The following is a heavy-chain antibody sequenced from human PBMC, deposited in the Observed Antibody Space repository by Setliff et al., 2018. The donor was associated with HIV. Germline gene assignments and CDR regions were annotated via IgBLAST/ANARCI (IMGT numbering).Heavy chain of an antibody. J-gene: IGHJ6*03. CDR2: IFPGDSDT. CDR3: AGLRSDYVGQYYYYMDV. CDR1: GYNFNTDW. Sequence: GESLKISCKGPGYNFNTDWIAWVRQKPGKGLEWMGSIFPGDSDTKYSPSFEGQVTISADKSISTAYLKWSRLRASDTGIYYCAGLRSDYVGQYYYYMDVWGEGTTVTVSS. V-gene: IGHV5-51*01. D-gene: IGHD4-17*01.